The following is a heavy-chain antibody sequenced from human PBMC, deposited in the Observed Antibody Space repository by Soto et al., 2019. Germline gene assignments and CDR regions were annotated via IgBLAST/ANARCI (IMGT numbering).Heavy chain of an antibody. D-gene: IGHD1-1*01. CDR3: ARDSTWAATATDV. J-gene: IGHJ6*02. CDR2: ISYNGNT. Sequence: QVQLQESGPGLVKSSQTLSLTCTVSGGSITSDNYYWSWIRQHPGKGLEWIGYISYNGNTYYNPSLKSRVTISVDTSKNQFFLKLNSVTAADPAVYYCARDSTWAATATDVWGQGTTVTVSS. CDR1: GGSITSDNYY. V-gene: IGHV4-31*02.